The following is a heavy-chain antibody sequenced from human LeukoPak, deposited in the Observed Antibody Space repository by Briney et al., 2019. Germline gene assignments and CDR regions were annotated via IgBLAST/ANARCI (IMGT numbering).Heavy chain of an antibody. CDR3: ARGDGITGTQGRLDY. CDR2: INHSGST. CDR1: GGSFSGYY. V-gene: IGHV4-34*01. Sequence: PSETLSLTCAVYGGSFSGYYWSWIRQPPGKGLERIGEINHSGSTNYNPSLKSRVTISVDTSKNQFSLKLSSVTAADTAVYYCARGDGITGTQGRLDYWGQGTLVTVSS. J-gene: IGHJ4*02. D-gene: IGHD1-20*01.